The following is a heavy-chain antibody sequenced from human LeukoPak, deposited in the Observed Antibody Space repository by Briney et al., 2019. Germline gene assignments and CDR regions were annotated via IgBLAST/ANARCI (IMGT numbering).Heavy chain of an antibody. J-gene: IGHJ4*02. D-gene: IGHD3-9*01. CDR1: GYTFTSYD. CDR2: MNPNSGNT. V-gene: IGHV1-8*01. CDR3: ARALYDILTGYYTTGEIDY. Sequence: ASVKVSCKASGYTFTSYDINWVRQATGQGLEWMGWMNPNSGNTGYAQKFQGRVTMTRDTSISTAYMELSRLRSDDTAVYYCARALYDILTGYYTTGEIDYWGQGTLVTVSS.